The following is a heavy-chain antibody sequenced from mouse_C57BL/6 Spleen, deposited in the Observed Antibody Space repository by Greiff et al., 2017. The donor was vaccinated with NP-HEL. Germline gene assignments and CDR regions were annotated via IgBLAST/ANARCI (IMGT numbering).Heavy chain of an antibody. Sequence: VMLVESGAELVRPGASVKLSCKASGYTFTDYYINWVKQRPGQGLEWIARIYPGSGNTYYNEKFKGKATLTAEKSSSTAYMQLSSLTSEDSAVYFCAKGGAYYSNYGAMDYWGQGTSVTVSS. J-gene: IGHJ4*01. V-gene: IGHV1-76*01. CDR3: AKGGAYYSNYGAMDY. CDR2: IYPGSGNT. D-gene: IGHD2-5*01. CDR1: GYTFTDYY.